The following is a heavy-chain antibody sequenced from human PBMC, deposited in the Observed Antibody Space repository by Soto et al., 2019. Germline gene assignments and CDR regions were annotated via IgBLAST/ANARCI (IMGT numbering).Heavy chain of an antibody. Sequence: LSLPCTVSGGSISSGCYYWSWIRQHPGKGLEWIGYIYYSGSTYYNPSLKSRVTISVDTSKNQFSLKLSSVTAADTAVYYCARAKKGIAAAENWFDPWGQGTLVTVSS. V-gene: IGHV4-31*03. CDR1: GGSISSGCYY. D-gene: IGHD6-13*01. CDR2: IYYSGST. CDR3: ARAKKGIAAAENWFDP. J-gene: IGHJ5*02.